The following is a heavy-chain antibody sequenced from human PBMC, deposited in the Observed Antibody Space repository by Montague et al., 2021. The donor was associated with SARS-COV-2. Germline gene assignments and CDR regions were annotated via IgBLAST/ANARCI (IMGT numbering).Heavy chain of an antibody. CDR1: GGSFSRYF. CDR3: VGAPNEYYFDC. D-gene: IGHD3-16*01. Sequence: SETLSLTCDVYGGSFSRYFWSWIRQPPGRGPELIGHISPTGSTRYNPSLDSRVTISLDTSKSRLSLELTSMTVADTSIYFCVGAPNEYYFDCWGQGTPVSVSS. V-gene: IGHV4-34*01. CDR2: ISPTGST. J-gene: IGHJ4*02.